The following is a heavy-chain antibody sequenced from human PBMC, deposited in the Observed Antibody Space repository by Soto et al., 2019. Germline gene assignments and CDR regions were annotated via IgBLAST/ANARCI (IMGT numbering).Heavy chain of an antibody. D-gene: IGHD3-3*01. CDR2: ISYDGSNK. Sequence: GRSQRLSNAASELTSSSYWRHCVRQKQGKGLEWVAVISYDGSNKYYADSVKGRFTISRDNSKNTLYLQMNSLRAEDTAVYYCAKDPYYDFWSGYYATAYYCGMDVWGQGTTVTVSS. CDR1: ELTSSSYW. V-gene: IGHV3-30*18. J-gene: IGHJ6*02. CDR3: AKDPYYDFWSGYYATAYYCGMDV.